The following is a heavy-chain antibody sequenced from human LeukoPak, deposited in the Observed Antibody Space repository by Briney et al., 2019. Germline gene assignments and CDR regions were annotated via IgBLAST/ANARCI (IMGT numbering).Heavy chain of an antibody. CDR1: GYTFTGYY. V-gene: IGHV1-2*02. Sequence: ASVKVSCKASGYTFTGYYMHWVRQAPGQGLEWMGWINPNSGGTNYAQKFQGRVTMTRNTSISTAYMELSSLRSEDTAVYYCARGPNQVLRFLVLWFDPWGQGTLVTVSS. D-gene: IGHD3-3*01. CDR3: ARGPNQVLRFLVLWFDP. J-gene: IGHJ5*02. CDR2: INPNSGGT.